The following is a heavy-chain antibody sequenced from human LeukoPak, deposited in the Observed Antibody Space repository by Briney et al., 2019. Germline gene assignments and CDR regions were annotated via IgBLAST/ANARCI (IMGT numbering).Heavy chain of an antibody. J-gene: IGHJ4*02. D-gene: IGHD6-13*01. Sequence: SETLSLTCTVSGGSISSYYWSWIRQPPGKGLEWIGYIYYSGSTNYNPSLKSRVTISADTSKNQFSLKLSSVTAADTAVYYCAKRGSNTWSDFDYWDQGTLVTVSS. CDR3: AKRGSNTWSDFDY. CDR1: GGSISSYY. V-gene: IGHV4-59*03. CDR2: IYYSGST.